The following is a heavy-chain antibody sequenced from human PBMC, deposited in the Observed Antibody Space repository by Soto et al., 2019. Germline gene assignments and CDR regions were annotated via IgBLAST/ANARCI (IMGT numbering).Heavy chain of an antibody. CDR2: ISAYNGNT. Sequence: QVQLVQSGAEVKKPGASVKVSCKASGYSFTSYAITWVRQAPGQGLEWMGWISAYNGNTNYAQKLQGRVTMTTDTSTSTTYMELRSLTSDDTAVYYCARVVVGDANNCFDPWGQGTLVTVSS. CDR3: ARVVVGDANNCFDP. CDR1: GYSFTSYA. D-gene: IGHD1-26*01. J-gene: IGHJ5*02. V-gene: IGHV1-18*01.